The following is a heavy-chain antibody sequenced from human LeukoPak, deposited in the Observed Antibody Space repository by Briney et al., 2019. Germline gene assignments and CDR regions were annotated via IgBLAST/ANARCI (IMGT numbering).Heavy chain of an antibody. Sequence: SETLSLTCNVSGVFISRSIDYWAWIRQPPGKGLDLIGSIFYSGSAYYSPSLKSRLAIPLDTSKNLFSMKLSSMTAPDTAVFYCARIGHGANSHLKWYFDLWGRGTLVTVSS. D-gene: IGHD4-23*01. V-gene: IGHV4-39*01. CDR3: ARIGHGANSHLKWYFDL. CDR2: IFYSGSA. J-gene: IGHJ2*01. CDR1: GVFISRSIDY.